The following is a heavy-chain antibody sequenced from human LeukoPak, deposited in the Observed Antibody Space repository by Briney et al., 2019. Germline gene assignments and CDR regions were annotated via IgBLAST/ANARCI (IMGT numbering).Heavy chain of an antibody. J-gene: IGHJ3*02. CDR1: GYTFTSYY. CDR3: ARDHVVVVAAKGVAFDI. D-gene: IGHD2-15*01. Sequence: ASVKVSCKASGYTFTSYYMHWVRQAPGQGLEWMGIINPSGGSTSYAQKFQGRVTMTRDMSTSTVYMELSSLRSEDTAVYYCARDHVVVVAAKGVAFDIWGQGTMVTVSS. CDR2: INPSGGST. V-gene: IGHV1-46*01.